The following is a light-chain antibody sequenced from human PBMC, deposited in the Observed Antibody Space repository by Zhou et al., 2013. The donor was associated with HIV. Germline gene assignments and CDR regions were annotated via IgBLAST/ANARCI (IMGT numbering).Light chain of an antibody. CDR3: QQYGSSPGVT. Sequence: PGERATLSCRASQSVSSSYLAWYQQNPGQAPRLLILGASSRATGIPDRFSGSGSGTDFTLTISRLEPEDFAVYYCQQYGSSPGVTFGPGTKVDIK. V-gene: IGKV3-20*01. J-gene: IGKJ3*01. CDR2: GAS. CDR1: QSVSSSY.